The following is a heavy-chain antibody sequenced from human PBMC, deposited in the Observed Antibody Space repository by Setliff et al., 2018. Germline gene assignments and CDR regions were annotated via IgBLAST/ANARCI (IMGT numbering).Heavy chain of an antibody. D-gene: IGHD6-13*01. CDR1: GYTFTNYW. J-gene: IGHJ4*02. Sequence: PGESLKISCKGSGYTFTNYWIGWVRQMPGKGLEWMGLIYPGDSDTRYSPSSQGQVTISADKSIPTAYLQWSSLKASDTAMYYCARALASAGTVYFDYWGQGTLVTVSS. V-gene: IGHV5-51*01. CDR3: ARALASAGTVYFDY. CDR2: IYPGDSDT.